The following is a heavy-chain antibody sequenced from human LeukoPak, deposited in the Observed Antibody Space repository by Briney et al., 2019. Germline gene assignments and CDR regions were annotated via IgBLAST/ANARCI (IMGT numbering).Heavy chain of an antibody. CDR2: INPNSGGT. V-gene: IGHV1-2*02. Sequence: GASVKVSCKASGYTSTGYYMHWVRQARGQGLEWMGWINPNSGGTNYAQKFQGRVTMTRDTSISTAYMELSRLRSDDTAVYYCARGSQITMVRGAIYLYWGQGTLVTVSS. D-gene: IGHD3-10*01. CDR3: ARGSQITMVRGAIYLY. CDR1: GYTSTGYY. J-gene: IGHJ4*02.